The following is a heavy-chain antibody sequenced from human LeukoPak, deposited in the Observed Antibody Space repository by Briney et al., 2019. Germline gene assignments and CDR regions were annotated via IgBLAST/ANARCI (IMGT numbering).Heavy chain of an antibody. V-gene: IGHV4-39*01. CDR2: IYYGGNS. Sequence: PSETLSLTRTVSGGSISSSSYFWGWVRQPPGKGLEWIGSIYYGGNSYYNPSLKSRVTISVDTSENQFSLKLSSVAAADTAVYYCASHDFWSGWYFDYWGQGTLVTVSS. CDR1: GGSISSSSYF. J-gene: IGHJ4*02. CDR3: ASHDFWSGWYFDY. D-gene: IGHD3-3*01.